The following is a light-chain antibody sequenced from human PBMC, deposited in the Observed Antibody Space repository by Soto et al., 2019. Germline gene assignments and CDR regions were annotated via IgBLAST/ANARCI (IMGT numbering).Light chain of an antibody. V-gene: IGKV1-5*01. J-gene: IGKJ4*01. CDR1: QSISNW. CDR3: QQTYNSPLT. Sequence: DIQMTQSPSTLSAYVGDIVTITCRASQSISNWLAWYQQKPGKAPKLLIYDASSLESGVPSRFSGSGSGTDFALTITSLQPEDFATYFCQQTYNSPLTFGGGTKVDIK. CDR2: DAS.